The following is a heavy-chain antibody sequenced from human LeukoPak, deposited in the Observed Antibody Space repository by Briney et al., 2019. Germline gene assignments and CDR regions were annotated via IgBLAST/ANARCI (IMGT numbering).Heavy chain of an antibody. CDR3: ATYSSSSGSFDY. CDR1: GYTFTGYY. CDR2: INPNSGGT. J-gene: IGHJ4*02. Sequence: ASVKVSCTASGYTFTGYYMHWVRQAPGQGLEWMGWINPNSGGTNYAQKFQGRVTMTRDTSISTAYMELSRLRFDDTAVYYCATYSSSSGSFDYWGQGTLVTVSS. V-gene: IGHV1-2*02. D-gene: IGHD6-6*01.